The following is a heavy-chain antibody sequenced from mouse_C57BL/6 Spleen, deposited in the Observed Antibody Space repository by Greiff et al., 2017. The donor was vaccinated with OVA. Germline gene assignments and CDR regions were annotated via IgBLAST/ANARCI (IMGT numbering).Heavy chain of an antibody. CDR1: GYTFTSYT. CDR3: AREGITTVVAPDFFDY. Sequence: QVQLQQSGAELARPGASVKMSCKASGYTFTSYTMPWVKQRPGQGLEWIGYINPSSGYTKYNQKFKDKATLTADKSSSTAYMQLSSLTSEDSAVYYCAREGITTVVAPDFFDYWGQGTTLTVSS. CDR2: INPSSGYT. D-gene: IGHD1-1*01. J-gene: IGHJ2*01. V-gene: IGHV1-4*01.